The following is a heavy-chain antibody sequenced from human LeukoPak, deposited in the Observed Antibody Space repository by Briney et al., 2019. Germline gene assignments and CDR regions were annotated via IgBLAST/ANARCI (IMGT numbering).Heavy chain of an antibody. D-gene: IGHD6-25*01. J-gene: IGHJ2*01. CDR1: GFTFSGST. V-gene: IGHV3-73*01. CDR3: TAPDGRIAAGFDL. Sequence: GGSLRLSCAASGFTFSGSTMHWVRQASGTGLEWVGRIRSKANSYATAYAASVKGRFTISRDDSKNTTYLQMNSLKTEDTAVYYCTAPDGRIAAGFDLWGRGTLVTVSS. CDR2: IRSKANSYAT.